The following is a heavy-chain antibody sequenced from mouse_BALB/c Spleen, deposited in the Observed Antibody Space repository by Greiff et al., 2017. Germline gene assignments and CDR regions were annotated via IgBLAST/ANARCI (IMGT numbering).Heavy chain of an antibody. CDR3: AREFYYGSSWYY. J-gene: IGHJ2*01. D-gene: IGHD1-1*01. CDR1: GFNIKDTY. CDR2: IDPANGNT. V-gene: IGHV14-3*02. Sequence: EVHLVESGAELVKPGASVKLSCTASGFNIKDTYMHWVKQRPEQGLEWIGRIDPANGNTKYDPKFQGKATITADTSSNTAYLQLSSLTSEDTAVYYCAREFYYGSSWYYWGQGTTLTVSS.